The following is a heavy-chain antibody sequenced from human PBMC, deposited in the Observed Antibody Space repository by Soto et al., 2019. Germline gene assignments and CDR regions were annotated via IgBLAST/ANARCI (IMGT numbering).Heavy chain of an antibody. CDR1: GGSISSYY. J-gene: IGHJ3*02. V-gene: IGHV4-59*01. CDR2: IYYSGST. D-gene: IGHD2-2*01. Sequence: SETLSLTCTVSGGSISSYYWSWILQPPWKGLEWIGYIYYSGSTNYNPSLKSRVTISVDTSKNQFSLKLSSVTAADTAVYYCARDDCSSTSCYYGGDAFDIWGQGTMVTVSS. CDR3: ARDDCSSTSCYYGGDAFDI.